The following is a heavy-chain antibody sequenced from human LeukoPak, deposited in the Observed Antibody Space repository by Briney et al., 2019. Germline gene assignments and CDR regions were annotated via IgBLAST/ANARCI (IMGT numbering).Heavy chain of an antibody. CDR1: GYTFTSYY. Sequence: ASVTVSFKASGYTFTSYYMHWVRQAPGQGLEWMGIINPSGGSTSYAQKFQGRVTMTRDTSTSTVYMELSSLRSEDTAVYYCARDRSTPPTDDSSGYPIHYFDYWGQGTLVTVSS. CDR3: ARDRSTPPTDDSSGYPIHYFDY. J-gene: IGHJ4*02. D-gene: IGHD3-22*01. V-gene: IGHV1-46*01. CDR2: INPSGGST.